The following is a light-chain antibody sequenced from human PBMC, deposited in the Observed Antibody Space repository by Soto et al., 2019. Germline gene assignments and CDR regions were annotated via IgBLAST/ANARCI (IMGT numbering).Light chain of an antibody. CDR3: QQFNSYPRT. CDR1: QDISSS. J-gene: IGKJ1*01. CDR2: AAS. V-gene: IGKV1-9*01. Sequence: DIQLTQSPSFLSASVGVRVTITCRASQDISSSLAWYQQKLGKAPNLLIYAASTLQSGVPSRFSGSGSGTEFALTISSLQPEDFATYYCQQFNSYPRTFGQGTKVEIK.